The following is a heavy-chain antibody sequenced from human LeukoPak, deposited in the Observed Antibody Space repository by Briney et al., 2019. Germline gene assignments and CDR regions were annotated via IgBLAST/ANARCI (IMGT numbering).Heavy chain of an antibody. CDR3: ASPTMDDDY. CDR2: IFHSGTT. D-gene: IGHD3-10*01. J-gene: IGHJ4*02. V-gene: IGHV4-30-2*01. Sequence: TSETLSLTCTVSGVSISSDVFYWSWIRQPPGKGLEWTGYIFHSGTTYYNPSLKSRVTISVDTSKNQFSLKLSSVTAADTAVYYCASPTMDDDYWGQGTLVTVSS. CDR1: GVSISSDVFY.